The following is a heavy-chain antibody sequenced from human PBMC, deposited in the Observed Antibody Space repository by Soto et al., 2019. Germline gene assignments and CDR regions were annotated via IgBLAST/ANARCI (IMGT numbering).Heavy chain of an antibody. J-gene: IGHJ4*02. CDR2: TYYRSKWYN. CDR3: ARSGLVPAAIDY. Sequence: SQTLSLTGVISGDSVSSNSAAWNWIRQSPSRGLAWLGRTYYRSKWYNDYAVSVKSRISXXXDXXXXXFSLQXXSLXPEDTAVYYCARSGLVPAAIDYWGQGTLDTVSS. CDR1: GDSVSSNSAA. V-gene: IGHV6-1*01. D-gene: IGHD2-2*01.